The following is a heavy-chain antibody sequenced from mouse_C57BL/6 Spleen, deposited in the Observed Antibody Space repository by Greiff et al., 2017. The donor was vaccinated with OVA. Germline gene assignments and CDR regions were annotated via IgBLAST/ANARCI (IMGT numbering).Heavy chain of an antibody. D-gene: IGHD1-1*01. V-gene: IGHV1-63*01. CDR2: IDPGDGDT. CDR3: ARYTTVVAFDY. J-gene: IGHJ2*01. Sequence: VQLQQSGAELVRPGTSVKMSCTASGYTFTNYWMGWAKQRPGHGLEWIGSIDPGDGDTNYNAKFKGKATLTANTSSSTAYMQFSSLTSEDSAIYYCARYTTVVAFDYWGQGTTLTVSS. CDR1: GYTFTNYW.